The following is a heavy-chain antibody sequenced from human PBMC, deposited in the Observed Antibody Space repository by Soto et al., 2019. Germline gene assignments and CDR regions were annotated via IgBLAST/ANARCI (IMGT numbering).Heavy chain of an antibody. J-gene: IGHJ4*02. Sequence: PGGSLRLSCAASGFTFSSYGMHWVRQAPGKGLEWVAVIWYDGSNKYYADSVKGRFTISRDNSKNTLYLQMNSLRAEDTAVYYCARDVSGATGDYWGQGTLVTVSS. V-gene: IGHV3-33*01. CDR1: GFTFSSYG. D-gene: IGHD1-26*01. CDR3: ARDVSGATGDY. CDR2: IWYDGSNK.